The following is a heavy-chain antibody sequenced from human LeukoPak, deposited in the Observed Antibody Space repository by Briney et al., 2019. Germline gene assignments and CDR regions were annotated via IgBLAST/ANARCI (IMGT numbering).Heavy chain of an antibody. J-gene: IGHJ4*02. CDR2: IYSGGST. V-gene: IGHV3-66*01. Sequence: GGSLRLSCAASGFTVSSNYMSWVRQAPGKGLEWVSVIYSGGSTYYADSVKGRFTISRDNAKNSLYLQMNSLRAEDTAVYYCAREWGGVFCSSTSCRSDYWGQGTLVTVSS. D-gene: IGHD2-2*01. CDR1: GFTVSSNY. CDR3: AREWGGVFCSSTSCRSDY.